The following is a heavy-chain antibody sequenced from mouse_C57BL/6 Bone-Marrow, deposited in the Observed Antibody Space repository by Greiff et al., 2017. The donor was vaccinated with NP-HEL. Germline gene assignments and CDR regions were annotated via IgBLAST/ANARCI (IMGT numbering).Heavy chain of an antibody. D-gene: IGHD1-1*01. Sequence: QVTLEVSGPGILQPSQTPSLTLSFSWFSLSPFGMGVGWVRSPSGEGLEWPAPLWWDDDKYYNPALKSRLTISKDTSKNQVFLKIANVDTADTATYYCARNYSVISATDYWGQGTTVTVSS. CDR1: WFSLSPFGMG. CDR3: ARNYSVISATDY. V-gene: IGHV8-8*01. J-gene: IGHJ4*01. CDR2: LWWDDDK.